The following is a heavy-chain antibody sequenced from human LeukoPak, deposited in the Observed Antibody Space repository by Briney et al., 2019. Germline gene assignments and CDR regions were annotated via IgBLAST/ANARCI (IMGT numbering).Heavy chain of an antibody. D-gene: IGHD1-26*01. CDR1: GYSFTNYG. V-gene: IGHV1-18*01. CDR2: ISAYNGDT. J-gene: IGHJ4*02. Sequence: GASVRVSCKASGYSFTNYGMSWVRQAPGQGLEWMGWISAYNGDTNFAQKFQGRVTMTTDTSTNTAYMGLRRLKSDDTAVYYCARSHSGSYYGGDDYWGQGTLVTVSS. CDR3: ARSHSGSYYGGDDY.